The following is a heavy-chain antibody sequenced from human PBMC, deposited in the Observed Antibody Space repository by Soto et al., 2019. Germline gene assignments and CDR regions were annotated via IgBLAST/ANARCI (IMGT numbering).Heavy chain of an antibody. D-gene: IGHD2-2*01. J-gene: IGHJ6*02. CDR2: IIPILGIA. CDR3: ARLVVPAAISYGMDV. CDR1: GGTFSSYT. V-gene: IGHV1-69*02. Sequence: QVQLVQSGAEVNKPGSSVKVSCKASGGTFSSYTISWVRQAPGQGLEWMGSIIPILGIANYAQKFQGRVTITGDKCTSTAYMELSSLRSEDTAVYYCARLVVPAAISYGMDVWGQGTTVTVSS.